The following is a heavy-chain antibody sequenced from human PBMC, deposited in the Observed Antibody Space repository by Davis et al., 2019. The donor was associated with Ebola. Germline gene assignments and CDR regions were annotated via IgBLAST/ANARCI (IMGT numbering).Heavy chain of an antibody. J-gene: IGHJ6*02. V-gene: IGHV4-39*02. CDR1: GGSISSSSYY. CDR3: ARDPSVSGPMRYYGMDV. CDR2: IYYSGST. Sequence: GSLRLSCTVSGGSISSSSYYWGWIRQPPGKGLEWIGSIYYSGSTYYNPSLKSRVTISVDTSKNQFSLKLSSVTAADTAVYYCARDPSVSGPMRYYGMDVWGQGTTVTVSS. D-gene: IGHD6-19*01.